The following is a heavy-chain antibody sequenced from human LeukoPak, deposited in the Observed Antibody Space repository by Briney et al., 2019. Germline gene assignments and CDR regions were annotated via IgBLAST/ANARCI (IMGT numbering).Heavy chain of an antibody. CDR1: GYSFTGYY. J-gene: IGHJ4*02. CDR3: ARDSGEAYDY. V-gene: IGHV1-18*04. Sequence: ASVKVSCKASGYSFTGYYMHWVRQAPGQGLEWMGWISAYNGNTNYAQKLQGRVTMTTDTSTSTAYMELRSLRSDDTAVYYCARDSGEAYDYWGQGTLVTVSS. D-gene: IGHD1-26*01. CDR2: ISAYNGNT.